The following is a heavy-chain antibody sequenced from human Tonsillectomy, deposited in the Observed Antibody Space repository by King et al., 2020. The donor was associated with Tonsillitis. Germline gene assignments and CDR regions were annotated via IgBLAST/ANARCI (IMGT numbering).Heavy chain of an antibody. D-gene: IGHD3-22*01. V-gene: IGHV1-46*01. Sequence: QVQLVESGAEVKKPGASVKVSCKASGYTFTSYYLHWVRQAPGQGLEWMGIINPSGGSKTYAQKFQGRVTMTRDTSATTVYMELRSLRSEITAVYYFARTTYYDRRPYFDDWGQGTPVTASS. J-gene: IGHJ4*02. CDR2: INPSGGSK. CDR1: GYTFTSYY. CDR3: ARTTYYDRRPYFDD.